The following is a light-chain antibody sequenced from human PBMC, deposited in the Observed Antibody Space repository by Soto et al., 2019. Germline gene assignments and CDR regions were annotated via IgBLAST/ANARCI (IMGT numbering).Light chain of an antibody. J-gene: IGKJ4*01. Sequence: DIQMTQSPTTLSASVGDRVTITCRASQSLNSWLAWYQQKPGKAPKLLIHKASTLGSGVPSRFSGSGSGTEFTLTISSLQPXDXXXXXXXXXXXXPLTFGGGTKVEIK. CDR2: KAS. CDR3: XXXXXXPLT. V-gene: IGKV1-5*03. CDR1: QSLNSW.